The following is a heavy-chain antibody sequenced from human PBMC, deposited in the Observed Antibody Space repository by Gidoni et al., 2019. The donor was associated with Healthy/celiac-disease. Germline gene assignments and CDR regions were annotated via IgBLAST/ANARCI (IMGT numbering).Heavy chain of an antibody. D-gene: IGHD2-21*02. J-gene: IGHJ6*02. V-gene: IGHV3-23*01. CDR2: ISGSGGST. CDR3: AKVVVVTGDYYYGMDV. Sequence: EVQLLESGGGLVQPGGSLRLSCAASGFTFSSYAMSWFRQAPGKGLEWGSAISGSGGSTYYADSVKGRFNISRDNSKNTLYLQMNSLRAEDTAVYYCAKVVVVTGDYYYGMDVWGQGTTVTVSS. CDR1: GFTFSSYA.